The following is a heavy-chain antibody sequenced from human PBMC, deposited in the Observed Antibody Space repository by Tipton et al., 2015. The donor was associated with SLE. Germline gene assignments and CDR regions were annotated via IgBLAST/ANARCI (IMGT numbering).Heavy chain of an antibody. CDR1: GGSITSHY. D-gene: IGHD3-10*01. CDR2: VSYTGSA. J-gene: IGHJ4*02. CDR3: VGFGELLYSDY. Sequence: TLSLTCSVSGGSITSHYWTWIRQSPGKEFEWLAYVSYTGSATYNPSLRSRVSILLDTSENQFSLKLSSVTAADTAVYYCVGFGELLYSDYWGQGTPVTVSS. V-gene: IGHV4-59*11.